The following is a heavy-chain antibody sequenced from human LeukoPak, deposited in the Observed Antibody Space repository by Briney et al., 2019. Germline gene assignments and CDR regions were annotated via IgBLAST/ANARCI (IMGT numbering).Heavy chain of an antibody. Sequence: SETLSLTCTVSGYSISSGYYWGWIRQPPGKGLEWIGSIYHSGSTYYKPSLKSRVTISVDTSKNQCSLKLSSVTAADTAVYYCARLGILLRFLERLPWGQRTLVTVSS. CDR1: GYSISSGYY. D-gene: IGHD3-3*01. CDR3: ARLGILLRFLERLP. CDR2: IYHSGST. V-gene: IGHV4-38-2*02. J-gene: IGHJ5*02.